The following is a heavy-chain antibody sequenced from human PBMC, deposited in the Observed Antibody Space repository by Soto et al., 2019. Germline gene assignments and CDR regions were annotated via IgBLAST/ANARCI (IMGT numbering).Heavy chain of an antibody. CDR2: INAGSGNT. D-gene: IGHD6-13*01. CDR3: AKDSGRLESGYTSSWEWFDP. CDR1: GYTFTSYA. J-gene: IGHJ5*02. V-gene: IGHV1-3*01. Sequence: ASVKVSCKASGYTFTSYAMHWVRQAPGQRLEWMGWINAGSGNTGYAQKFQGRVTMTRNTSVSTAYMELNSLGAEDTAVYYCAKDSGRLESGYTSSWEWFDPRGQGTLVTVSS.